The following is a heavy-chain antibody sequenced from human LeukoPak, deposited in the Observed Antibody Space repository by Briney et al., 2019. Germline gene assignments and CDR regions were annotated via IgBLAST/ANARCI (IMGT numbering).Heavy chain of an antibody. J-gene: IGHJ3*02. V-gene: IGHV3-48*03. CDR1: GFTFSDYE. CDR2: IGSSGSTI. Sequence: AGGSLRLSCAASGFTFSDYEMNWVRQAPGKGLEWIPYIGSSGSTIYYADSVKGRFTISRDNANNSLYLQMDSLRAEDTAVYYCARSLSTTVTTAFNIWGQGTMVTVSS. CDR3: ARSLSTTVTTAFNI. D-gene: IGHD4-17*01.